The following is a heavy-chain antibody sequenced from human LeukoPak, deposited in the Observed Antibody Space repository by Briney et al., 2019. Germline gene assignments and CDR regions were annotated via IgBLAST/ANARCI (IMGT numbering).Heavy chain of an antibody. V-gene: IGHV3-7*01. CDR2: IKQDGSER. Sequence: GGSLRLSCAASGFIFSSYWMTWVRQAPGKGLEWVANIKQDGSERYYVDSVKGRFTISRDNAKNSLYLQMNSLRAEDTAVYYCARDPYSYGYVLCDYWGQGTLVTVSS. CDR1: GFIFSSYW. CDR3: ARDPYSYGYVLCDY. D-gene: IGHD5-18*01. J-gene: IGHJ4*02.